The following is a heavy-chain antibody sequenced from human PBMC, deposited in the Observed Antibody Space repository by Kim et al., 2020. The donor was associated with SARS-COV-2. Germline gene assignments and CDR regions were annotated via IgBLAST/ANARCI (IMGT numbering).Heavy chain of an antibody. Sequence: SETLSLTCAVYGGSFSGYYWSWIRQPPGKGLEWIGEINHSGSTNYNPSLKSRVTISVDTSKNQFSLKLSSVTAADTAVYYCARAYYYDSSGLNWFDPWG. CDR2: INHSGST. V-gene: IGHV4-34*01. D-gene: IGHD3-22*01. J-gene: IGHJ5*02. CDR1: GGSFSGYY. CDR3: ARAYYYDSSGLNWFDP.